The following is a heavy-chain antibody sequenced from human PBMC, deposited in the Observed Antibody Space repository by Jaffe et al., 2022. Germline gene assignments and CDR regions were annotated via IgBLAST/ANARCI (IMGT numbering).Heavy chain of an antibody. Sequence: QVQLVQSGAEVKKPGASVKVSCKASGYTFTGYYMHWVRQAPGQGLEWMGWINPNSGGTNYAQKFQGRVTMTRDTSISTAYMELSRLRSDDTAVYYCARDESDKNWGLWTIPYYFDYWGQGTLVTVSS. V-gene: IGHV1-2*02. D-gene: IGHD7-27*01. J-gene: IGHJ4*02. CDR2: INPNSGGT. CDR1: GYTFTGYY. CDR3: ARDESDKNWGLWTIPYYFDY.